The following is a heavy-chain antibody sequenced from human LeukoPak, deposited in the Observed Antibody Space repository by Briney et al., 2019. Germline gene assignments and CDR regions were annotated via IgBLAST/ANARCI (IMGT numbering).Heavy chain of an antibody. CDR3: AREGHCSSTNCYFSFDY. CDR2: INPNSGGT. V-gene: IGHV1-2*02. Sequence: ASVKVSCKASGYTFTVCYVHWVRQAPGQGLEWMGWINPNSGGTNYAQKFQGRVTMTRDTSISTAYMELSRLRSDDTAVYYCAREGHCSSTNCYFSFDYWGQGTLVTVSS. D-gene: IGHD2-2*01. J-gene: IGHJ4*02. CDR1: GYTFTVCY.